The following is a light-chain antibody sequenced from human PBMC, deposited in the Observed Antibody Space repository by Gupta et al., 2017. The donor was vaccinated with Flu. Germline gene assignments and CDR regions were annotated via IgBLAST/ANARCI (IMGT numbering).Light chain of an antibody. V-gene: IGKV3-20*01. CDR3: QQYGSKRTLT. CDR2: SAS. CDR1: QSINLNY. Sequence: TLLLSPGESATLPSRARQSINLNYVDWLQLKAGQAPRLLIYSASSVDTGIPDRFSDGGSGTDFTLTISRLEPEDIAIYYCQQYGSKRTLTFGEGTHMENK. J-gene: IGKJ2*01.